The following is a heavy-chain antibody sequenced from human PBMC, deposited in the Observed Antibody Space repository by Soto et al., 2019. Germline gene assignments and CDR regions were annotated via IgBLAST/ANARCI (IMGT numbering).Heavy chain of an antibody. J-gene: IGHJ4*02. CDR2: IYYSGST. V-gene: IGHV4-31*03. Sequence: SETLSLSCTVSGGSISSGGYYWSWIRQHPGKGLEWIGYIYYSGSTYYNPSLKSRVTISVDTSKNQFSLKLSSVTAADTAVYYCARGPGTMAKIDYWGQGTLVTVSS. CDR3: ARGPGTMAKIDY. D-gene: IGHD3-10*01. CDR1: GGSISSGGYY.